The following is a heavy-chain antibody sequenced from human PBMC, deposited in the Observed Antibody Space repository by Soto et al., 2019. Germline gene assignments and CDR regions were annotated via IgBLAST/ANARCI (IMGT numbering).Heavy chain of an antibody. CDR3: ARESAYCTNGVCYTWYFDL. V-gene: IGHV4-34*01. CDR1: GGSFSGYY. D-gene: IGHD2-8*01. Sequence: QVQLQQWGAGLLKPSETLSLTCAVYGGSFSGYYWSWIRQPPGKGLEWIGEINHSGSTNYNPSLKSRVTISVDTSKNQFSLKLSSVTAADTAVYYCARESAYCTNGVCYTWYFDLWGRGTLVTVSS. CDR2: INHSGST. J-gene: IGHJ2*01.